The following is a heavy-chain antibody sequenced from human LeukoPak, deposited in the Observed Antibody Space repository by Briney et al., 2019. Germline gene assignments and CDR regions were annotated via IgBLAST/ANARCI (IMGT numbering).Heavy chain of an antibody. J-gene: IGHJ4*02. CDR3: AKLTQLWTLDY. V-gene: IGHV3-11*01. CDR2: ISSRSSNK. Sequence: PGGSLRLSCAASGFTFSNHYMSWIRQAPGKGLVWVSYISSRSSNKYYADSVKGRFTISRDNAKNSLYLQMNSLRAEDTALYYCAKLTQLWTLDYWGQGTLVTVSS. CDR1: GFTFSNHY. D-gene: IGHD5-18*01.